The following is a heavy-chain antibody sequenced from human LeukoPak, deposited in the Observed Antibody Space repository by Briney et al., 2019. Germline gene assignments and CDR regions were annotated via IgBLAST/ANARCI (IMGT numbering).Heavy chain of an antibody. D-gene: IGHD3-10*01. CDR1: GGSISSYY. Sequence: SETLSLTCTVSGGSISSYYWSWVRQPPGKGLGWIGYIYYSGSTNYNPSLKSRVTISVDTSKHQFSLKLSSVTAADTAVYYCARMGLLWFGEFTDAFDIWGQGTMVTVSS. V-gene: IGHV4-59*12. J-gene: IGHJ3*02. CDR2: IYYSGST. CDR3: ARMGLLWFGEFTDAFDI.